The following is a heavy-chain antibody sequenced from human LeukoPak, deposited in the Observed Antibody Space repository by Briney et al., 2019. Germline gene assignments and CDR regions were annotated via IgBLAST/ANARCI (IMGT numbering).Heavy chain of an antibody. CDR3: AKSWRYYDSSNYYAFDI. J-gene: IGHJ3*02. CDR1: GFTFSSYG. D-gene: IGHD3-22*01. Sequence: GSLRLSCAASGFTFSSYGMHWVRQAPGKGLEWVAVISYDGSNKYYADSVKGRFTISRDNSKNTLDLQMNGLRAEDTAVYYCAKSWRYYDSSNYYAFDIWGQGTMVTVSS. CDR2: ISYDGSNK. V-gene: IGHV3-30*18.